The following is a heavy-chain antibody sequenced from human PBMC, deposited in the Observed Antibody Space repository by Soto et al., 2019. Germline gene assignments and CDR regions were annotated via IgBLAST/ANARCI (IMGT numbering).Heavy chain of an antibody. CDR1: GFTFSSYG. J-gene: IGHJ6*02. V-gene: IGHV3-30*18. CDR3: AKDDSSGWYPAFYYYYYGMDV. CDR2: ISYDGSNK. D-gene: IGHD6-19*01. Sequence: PGGSLRLSCAASGFTFSSYGMHWVRQAPGKGLEWVAVISYDGSNKYYADSVKGRFTISRDDSKNTLYLQMNSLRAEDTAVYYCAKDDSSGWYPAFYYYYYGMDVWGQGTTVTVSS.